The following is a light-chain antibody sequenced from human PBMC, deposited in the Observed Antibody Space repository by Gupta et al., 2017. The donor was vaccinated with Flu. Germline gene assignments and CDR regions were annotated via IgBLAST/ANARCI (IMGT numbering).Light chain of an antibody. CDR3: QQDKSHPPT. CDR2: ATS. Sequence: DIQVTQSPSSLSASVGDRVTITCRASQDINIFLAWFQQKPGKTPKSLIYATSHLESGVPSRFSGSGSGSTFTLTISSLQPEDFATYYCQQDKSHPPTFGPGTKVDV. CDR1: QDINIF. V-gene: IGKV1-16*01. J-gene: IGKJ3*01.